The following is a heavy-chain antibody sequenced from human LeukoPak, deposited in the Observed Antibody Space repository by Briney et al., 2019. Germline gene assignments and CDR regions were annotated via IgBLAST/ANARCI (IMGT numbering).Heavy chain of an antibody. CDR3: ATPVGGVWSFDY. CDR2: ISSSSSYI. D-gene: IGHD2-15*01. V-gene: IGHV3-21*01. CDR1: GFTFSSYT. J-gene: IGHJ4*02. Sequence: GGSLRLSCAASGFTFSSYTMNWVRQAPGKGLEWVSSISSSSSYIYYADSVKGRLTISRDNAKNSLYLQMNSLRAEDTAMYYCATPVGGVWSFDYWGQGTLVTVSS.